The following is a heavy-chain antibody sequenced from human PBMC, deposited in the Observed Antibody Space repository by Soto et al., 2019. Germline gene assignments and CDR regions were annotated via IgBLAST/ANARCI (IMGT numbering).Heavy chain of an antibody. CDR1: GYSFTSYW. J-gene: IGHJ4*02. D-gene: IGHD6-13*01. CDR3: ARLQAAAGDNDLTFDY. CDR2: IEPSDSYT. V-gene: IGHV5-10-1*01. Sequence: EVQLVQSGAEVKKPGESLRISCKGSGYSFTSYWISWVRQMPGKGLAWMGRIEPSDSYTNYSPSFHGHVTISADKSISTAYLQWSSLKASDTAMYYCARLQAAAGDNDLTFDYWGQGTLVTVSS.